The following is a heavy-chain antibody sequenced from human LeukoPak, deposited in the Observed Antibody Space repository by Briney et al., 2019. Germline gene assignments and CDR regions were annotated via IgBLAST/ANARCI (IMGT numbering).Heavy chain of an antibody. D-gene: IGHD3-22*01. CDR1: GFTISNNY. V-gene: IGHV3-49*03. J-gene: IGHJ4*02. CDR2: IRSNSYGGTA. CDR3: TRDAESRYYDSSGYPY. Sequence: GGSLRLSCAASGFTISNNYIRWLRQAPGKGLEWVGFIRSNSYGGTADYAASVKGRFSISRDDSKSIAYLQMNSLKTEDTAVYYCTRDAESRYYDSSGYPYWGQGTLVTVSS.